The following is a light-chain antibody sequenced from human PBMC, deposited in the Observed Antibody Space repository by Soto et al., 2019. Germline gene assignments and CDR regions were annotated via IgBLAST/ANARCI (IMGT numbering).Light chain of an antibody. J-gene: IGLJ2*01. V-gene: IGLV4-69*01. CDR1: SGHSSYA. Sequence: QLVLTQSPSASASLGASVKLTCTLSSGHSSYAIAWHQQQPEKGPRYLMKLNSDGSHSNGDGIPDRFSGSSSGAERYLTISSLQSEDEADYYCQTWGTGTVVFGGGTKVTVL. CDR2: LNSDGSH. CDR3: QTWGTGTVV.